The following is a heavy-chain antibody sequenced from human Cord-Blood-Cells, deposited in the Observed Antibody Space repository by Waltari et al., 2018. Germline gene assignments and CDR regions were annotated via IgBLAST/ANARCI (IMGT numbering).Heavy chain of an antibody. Sequence: EVQLVESGGGLVQPGGSLRLSCAASGFTFSSYWMHWVRPAPGKGLVVVSRISSDGSSTSYADSVKGRFTISRDNAKNTLYLQMNSLRAEDTAVYYCARVLWGSGSYYFDYWGQGTLVTVSS. J-gene: IGHJ4*02. CDR2: ISSDGSST. CDR3: ARVLWGSGSYYFDY. D-gene: IGHD3-10*01. V-gene: IGHV3-74*01. CDR1: GFTFSSYW.